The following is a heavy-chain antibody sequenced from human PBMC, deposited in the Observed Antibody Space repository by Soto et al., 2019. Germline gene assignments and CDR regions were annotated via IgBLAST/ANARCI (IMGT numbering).Heavy chain of an antibody. D-gene: IGHD6-19*01. Sequence: QVQLQELGPGLVKPSQTLSLTCTVSGGSISSDNYHWGWIRQHPGKGLEWIGYIFYSGTTYYNPSLKSRLTISVDTSKNQFSLNLNSVTAADTAVYYCARVGSGWYPSYFDYWGQGTLVTVSS. J-gene: IGHJ4*02. CDR2: IFYSGTT. V-gene: IGHV4-31*03. CDR3: ARVGSGWYPSYFDY. CDR1: GGSISSDNYH.